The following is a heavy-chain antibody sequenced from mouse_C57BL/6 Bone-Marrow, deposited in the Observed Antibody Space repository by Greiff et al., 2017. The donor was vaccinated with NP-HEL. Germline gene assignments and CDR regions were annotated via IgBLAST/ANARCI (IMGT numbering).Heavy chain of an antibody. D-gene: IGHD2-4*01. CDR2: IRNKANGYTT. Sequence: EVKLQESGGGLVQPGGSLSLSCAASGFTFTDYYMNWVRQPPGKALEWLGFIRNKANGYTTEYSASVKGRFTISRVNSQSILYLQMNALRAENSATYFCARSIYYDYADDPFYAMDYWGQGTSVTVSS. J-gene: IGHJ4*01. CDR1: GFTFTDYY. CDR3: ARSIYYDYADDPFYAMDY. V-gene: IGHV7-3*01.